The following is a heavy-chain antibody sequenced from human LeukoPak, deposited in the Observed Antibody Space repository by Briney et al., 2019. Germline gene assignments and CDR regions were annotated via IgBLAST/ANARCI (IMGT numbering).Heavy chain of an antibody. Sequence: EASVTVSCKASGYTFTSYYMHWVRQAPGQELEWMGIINPSGGSTSYAQKFQGRVTITRDMSTSTVYMELSSLRSEDTAVYYCAREYSSGWYDYWGKGTLVPVSS. J-gene: IGHJ4*02. CDR2: INPSGGST. CDR1: GYTFTSYY. V-gene: IGHV1-46*01. CDR3: AREYSSGWYDY. D-gene: IGHD6-19*01.